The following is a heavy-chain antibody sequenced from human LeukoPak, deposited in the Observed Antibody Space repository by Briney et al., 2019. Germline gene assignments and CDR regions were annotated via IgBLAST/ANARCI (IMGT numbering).Heavy chain of an antibody. CDR1: GFTFSSYS. V-gene: IGHV3-21*01. CDR3: ARAIYCSSTSCRGWFDP. J-gene: IGHJ5*02. CDR2: ISSSSSSYI. Sequence: PGGSLRLSCAASGFTFSSYSMNWVRQAPGKELEGVSSISSSSSSYIYYADSVKGRFTISRDNAKNSLYLQMNSLRAEDTAVYYCARAIYCSSTSCRGWFDPWGQGTLVTVSS. D-gene: IGHD2-2*01.